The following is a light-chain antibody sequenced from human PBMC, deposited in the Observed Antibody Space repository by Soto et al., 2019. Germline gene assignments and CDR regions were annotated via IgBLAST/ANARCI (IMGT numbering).Light chain of an antibody. J-gene: IGLJ2*01. V-gene: IGLV4-69*01. CDR3: QTWGTGMEV. CDR1: SGHSSYA. CDR2: LNSDGSH. Sequence: QSVLTQSPSASASLGASVKLTCTLSSGHSSYAIAWHQQQPEKGPRYLMKLNSDGSHSKGDGIPDRFSGSSSGAERYLTISRLQSEDEADDYCQTWGTGMEVFGGGTKLTVL.